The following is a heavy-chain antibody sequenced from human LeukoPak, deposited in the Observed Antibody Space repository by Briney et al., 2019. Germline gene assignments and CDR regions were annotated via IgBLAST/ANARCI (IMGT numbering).Heavy chain of an antibody. Sequence: SETLSLTCTVSGGSISSYYWSWIRQPPGKGLEWIGYIYYSGSTNYNPSLKSRVTISVDTSKNQFSLKLSSVTAADTAVYYCARPVRFLEWWGDFDIWGQGTMVTVSS. CDR1: GGSISSYY. J-gene: IGHJ3*02. CDR3: ARPVRFLEWWGDFDI. D-gene: IGHD3-3*01. V-gene: IGHV4-59*01. CDR2: IYYSGST.